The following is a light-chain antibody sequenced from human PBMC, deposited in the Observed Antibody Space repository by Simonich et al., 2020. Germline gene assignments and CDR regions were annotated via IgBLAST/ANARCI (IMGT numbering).Light chain of an antibody. V-gene: IGKV3-11*01. CDR1: QSVSSY. Sequence: EIVLTQSPATLSLSPGERATLSCRASQSVSSYLAWYQQKPGQAPRLLIYDASNRATGIPARFSGSGSGTDFTLTISRLQAEDVAVYYCQQYYSTPLTFGGGTKVEIK. CDR3: QQYYSTPLT. CDR2: DAS. J-gene: IGKJ4*01.